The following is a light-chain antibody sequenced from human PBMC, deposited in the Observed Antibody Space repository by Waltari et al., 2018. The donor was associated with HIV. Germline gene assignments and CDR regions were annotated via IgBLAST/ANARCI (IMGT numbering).Light chain of an antibody. V-gene: IGLV1-40*01. CDR3: QSYDSNLSGLV. J-gene: IGLJ2*01. Sequence: HSVLTQPPSVSGAPGQKVTISCTGSRSNIGASYDVHWYQQVPGTAPRLLIHGSNYRPSGVPDRFSASRSGTSASLAITGLQADDEADYYCQSYDSNLSGLVFGGGAKLTVL. CDR2: GSN. CDR1: RSNIGASYD.